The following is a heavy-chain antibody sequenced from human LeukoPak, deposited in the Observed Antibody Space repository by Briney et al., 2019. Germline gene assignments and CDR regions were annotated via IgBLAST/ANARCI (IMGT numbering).Heavy chain of an antibody. D-gene: IGHD3-22*01. J-gene: IGHJ3*02. CDR1: GGSFSGYY. CDR2: IYYSGST. V-gene: IGHV4-34*01. CDR3: ARASVTMIVGAFDI. Sequence: PSETLSLTCAVYGGSFSGYYWSWIRQPPGKGLEWIGSIYYSGSTYYNPSLKSRVTISVDTSKNQFSLKLSSVTAADTAVYYCARASVTMIVGAFDIWGQGTMVTVSS.